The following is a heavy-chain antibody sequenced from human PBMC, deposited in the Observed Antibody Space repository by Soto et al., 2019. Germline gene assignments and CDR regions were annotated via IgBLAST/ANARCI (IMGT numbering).Heavy chain of an antibody. D-gene: IGHD2-8*01. CDR2: MYTSGST. CDR3: ATVLRGGCFDP. J-gene: IGHJ5*02. Sequence: SETLSLTCTVSGGSISSYYWNWIRQPAGKGLEWIGRMYTSGSTNYNPSLTSRVTMSVDTSKNQFSLKLSSVTAADTAVYYCATVLRGGCFDPWGQGTLVTVSS. V-gene: IGHV4-4*07. CDR1: GGSISSYY.